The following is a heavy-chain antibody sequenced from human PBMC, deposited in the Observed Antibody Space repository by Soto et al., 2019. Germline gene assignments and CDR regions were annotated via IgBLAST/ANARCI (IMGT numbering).Heavy chain of an antibody. Sequence: EVQLVESGGGLVQPGESLRLSCAASGFTFRNAWMSWVRQAPGKGLEWVGRIKSKGAGGTTDYAEPVKGRFTISRDDSKDTLYQQMNSLKTEDTAIYLCITYCSGGNCYHGGWSWGQGTLVTVSS. CDR2: IKSKGAGGTT. J-gene: IGHJ5*02. CDR1: GFTFRNAW. CDR3: ITYCSGGNCYHGGWS. V-gene: IGHV3-15*01. D-gene: IGHD2-15*01.